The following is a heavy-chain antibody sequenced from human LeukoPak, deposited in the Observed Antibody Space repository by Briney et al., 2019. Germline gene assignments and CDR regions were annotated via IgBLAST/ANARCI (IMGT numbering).Heavy chain of an antibody. CDR3: ARIHRYCSGGACYVLDN. V-gene: IGHV4-59*02. Sequence: PSETLSLTCVVSGGSVSGYYWGWIRQPPGRGLEWIGYVYYSGSTNYNPSFKSRITISVDTSRNQFSLQLSSVTAADTAVYYCARIHRYCSGGACYVLDNWGQGTLVAVSS. J-gene: IGHJ4*02. D-gene: IGHD2-15*01. CDR1: GGSVSGYY. CDR2: VYYSGST.